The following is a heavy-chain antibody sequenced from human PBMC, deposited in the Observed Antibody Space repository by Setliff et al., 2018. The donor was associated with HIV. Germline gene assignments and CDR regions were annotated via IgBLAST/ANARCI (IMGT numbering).Heavy chain of an antibody. D-gene: IGHD6-19*01. CDR3: AKAGSGWYEFDS. V-gene: IGHV4-59*08. J-gene: IGHJ4*02. CDR1: GASISSYY. Sequence: SETLSLTCNVSGASISSYYWSWIRQPPGKGLEWIGYVYHSGGTNYNPSLKSRVTISVDTSKNQFSLKLSSVTAADTAMYYCAKAGSGWYEFDSWGQGTLVTAPQ. CDR2: VYHSGGT.